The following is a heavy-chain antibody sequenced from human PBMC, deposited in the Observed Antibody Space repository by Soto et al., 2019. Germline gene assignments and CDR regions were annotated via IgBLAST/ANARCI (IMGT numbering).Heavy chain of an antibody. CDR3: ARPHSGGVIIPFDY. CDR1: GGTFSSFA. Sequence: QVQLVQSGAEVKKPGSSVKVSCRASGGTFSSFAFSWVRQVPGQGLEWMGGIIPSFDTANYAQKFQGRVTITADESTSTAYMELRSLTSEDTAVYFCARPHSGGVIIPFDYWGQGTLVTVSS. D-gene: IGHD3-16*02. J-gene: IGHJ4*02. V-gene: IGHV1-69*12. CDR2: IIPSFDTA.